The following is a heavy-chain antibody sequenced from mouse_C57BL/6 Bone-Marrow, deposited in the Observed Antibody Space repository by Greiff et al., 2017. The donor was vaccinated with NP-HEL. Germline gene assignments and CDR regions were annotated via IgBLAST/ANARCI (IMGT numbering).Heavy chain of an antibody. J-gene: IGHJ3*01. CDR2: INPYNGGT. CDR3: ARRDSPPLGVWFAY. D-gene: IGHD3-3*01. CDR1: GYTFTDYY. V-gene: IGHV1-19*01. Sequence: EVQLQQSGPVLVKPGASVKMSCKASGYTFTDYYMNWVKQSHGKSLEWIGVINPYNGGTSYNQKFKGKATLTVDKSSSTAYMELNSLTSEDSAVYYCARRDSPPLGVWFAYWGQGTLVTVSA.